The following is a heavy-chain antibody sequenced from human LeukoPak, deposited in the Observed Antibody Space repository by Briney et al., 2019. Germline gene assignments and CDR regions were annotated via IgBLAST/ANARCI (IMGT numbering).Heavy chain of an antibody. V-gene: IGHV3-49*04. Sequence: GGSLRLSCTASGFTFGDYAMSWVRQAPGKGLGWVGFIRSRAYGETTDYAASVKGRFTISRDDSKSIAHLQMNSLKTEDTAVYYCTRYGSGKYMDVWGKGTTVTISS. D-gene: IGHD3-10*01. CDR1: GFTFGDYA. CDR2: IRSRAYGETT. CDR3: TRYGSGKYMDV. J-gene: IGHJ6*03.